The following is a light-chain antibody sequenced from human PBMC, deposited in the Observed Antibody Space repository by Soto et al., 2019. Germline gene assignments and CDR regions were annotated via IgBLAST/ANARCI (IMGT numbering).Light chain of an antibody. CDR1: QGISNY. CDR2: AAS. V-gene: IGKV1-27*01. CDR3: QKYNSAPEVT. J-gene: IGKJ3*01. Sequence: DIQMTQSPSSLSASVGVRVTITCRASQGISNYLAWYQQKPGKVPKLLIYAASTLQSGVPSRFSGSGSGTDFTLTISSLQPEDVATYYCQKYNSAPEVTFGPGTKVDIK.